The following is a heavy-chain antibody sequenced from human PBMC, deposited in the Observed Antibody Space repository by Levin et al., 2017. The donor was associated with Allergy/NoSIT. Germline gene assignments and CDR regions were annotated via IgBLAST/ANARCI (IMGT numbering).Heavy chain of an antibody. CDR1: GFTFSSYA. CDR3: ARVRGVLESINWDY. Sequence: PGGSLRLSCAASGFTFSSYAMHWVRQAPGKGLEWVAVISYDGSNEYYTDSVKGRFTISRDNSKNTLDLQMNSLRAEDTAVYYCARVRGVLESINWDYWGQGTLVTVSS. D-gene: IGHD1-1*01. J-gene: IGHJ4*02. V-gene: IGHV3-30-3*01. CDR2: ISYDGSNE.